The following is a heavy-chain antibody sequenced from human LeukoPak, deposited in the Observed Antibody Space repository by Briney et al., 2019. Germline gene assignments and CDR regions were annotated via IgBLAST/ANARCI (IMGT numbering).Heavy chain of an antibody. Sequence: PGGSLRLSCAASGFTLSSNYMSWVRQAPGKGLEWVSVIYSGGSTYYADSVKGRFTISRDNAKNSLYLQMNSLRAEDTAVYYCARPYSGYDYAPHRTDYWGQGTLVTVSS. V-gene: IGHV3-66*01. CDR3: ARPYSGYDYAPHRTDY. J-gene: IGHJ4*02. CDR1: GFTLSSNY. CDR2: IYSGGST. D-gene: IGHD5-12*01.